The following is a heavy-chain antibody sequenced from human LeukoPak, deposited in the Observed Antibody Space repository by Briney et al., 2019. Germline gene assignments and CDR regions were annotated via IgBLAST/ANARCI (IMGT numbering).Heavy chain of an antibody. CDR3: ARYRDYSDSSAYYSH. CDR1: GFTFSSYG. D-gene: IGHD3-22*01. V-gene: IGHV3-30*02. CDR2: IRYDGSNK. Sequence: GGSLRLSCAASGFTFSSYGMHWVRQAPGKGLEWVAFIRYDGSNKYYADSVKGRFTISRDNAKNSLYLQMNSLRVEDTAIYYCARYRDYSDSSAYYSHWGQGTLVTVSS. J-gene: IGHJ4*02.